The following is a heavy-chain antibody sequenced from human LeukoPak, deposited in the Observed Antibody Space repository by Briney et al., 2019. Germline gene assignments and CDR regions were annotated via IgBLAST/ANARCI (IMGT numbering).Heavy chain of an antibody. J-gene: IGHJ4*02. CDR2: ISSSGDTT. Sequence: GGSLRLSCAASGFTFDTYAMSWVRQAPGKGLERASSISSSGDTTYHADSVRGLFTVSRDNTKNTLHLQMNSLRAEDTAIYYCAKDQNDDRYRYVTGCDDYWGQGTLVTVSS. D-gene: IGHD3-9*01. CDR3: AKDQNDDRYRYVTGCDDY. CDR1: GFTFDTYA. V-gene: IGHV3-23*01.